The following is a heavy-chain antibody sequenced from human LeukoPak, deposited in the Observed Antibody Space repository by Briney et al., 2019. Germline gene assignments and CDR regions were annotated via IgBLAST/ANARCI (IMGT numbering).Heavy chain of an antibody. CDR1: GGSFSGYY. CDR2: INHSGST. Sequence: PSETLSLTCAVYGGSFSGYYWSWIRQPPGKGLEWIGEINHSGSTNYNLSLKSRVTISVDTSKNQFSLKLSSVTAADTAVYYCARGWVRGVIVDFWGQGTLVTVSS. V-gene: IGHV4-34*01. J-gene: IGHJ4*02. D-gene: IGHD3-10*01. CDR3: ARGWVRGVIVDF.